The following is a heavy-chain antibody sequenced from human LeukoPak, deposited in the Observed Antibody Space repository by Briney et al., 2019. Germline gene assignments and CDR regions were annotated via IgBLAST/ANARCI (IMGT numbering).Heavy chain of an antibody. D-gene: IGHD2-2*03. Sequence: SQTLSLTCAISGDSVSSNSAAWNWIRQSPSRGLEWLGRTYYRSKWYNDYAVSVKSRITINPDTSKNQFSLQLNSVTPEDTAVYYCASAHPVGYCSSTSCYAGFDYWGQGTLVTVSS. J-gene: IGHJ4*02. CDR1: GDSVSSNSAA. CDR2: TYYRSKWYN. CDR3: ASAHPVGYCSSTSCYAGFDY. V-gene: IGHV6-1*01.